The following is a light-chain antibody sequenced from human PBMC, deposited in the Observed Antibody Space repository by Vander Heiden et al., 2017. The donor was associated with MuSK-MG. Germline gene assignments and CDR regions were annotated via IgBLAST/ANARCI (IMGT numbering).Light chain of an antibody. V-gene: IGKV1-8*01. CDR3: QQYDSYPPT. Sequence: SRMTRSPSSFSASTGDRVTITCRASQGISSYLAWYQQKPGKAPKLLIYAASTLQSGVPSRFSGSGSGTDFTLTISCLQSEDFATYYCQQYDSYPPTFGQGTKVEIK. CDR1: QGISSY. CDR2: AAS. J-gene: IGKJ1*01.